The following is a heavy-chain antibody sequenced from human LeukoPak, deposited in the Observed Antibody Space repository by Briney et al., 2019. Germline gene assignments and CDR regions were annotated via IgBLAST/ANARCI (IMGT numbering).Heavy chain of an antibody. J-gene: IGHJ5*02. D-gene: IGHD2-2*01. CDR1: GGSITDYY. Sequence: SETLSLTCTVSGGSITDYYWSWIRQPAGKGLEWIGRIYSSGSTNYNPSLKSRVTMSVDTSKNQVSLKLSSVTAADTAVYYCARGRGVVPAAMAWFDPWGQGALVTVSS. CDR3: ARGRGVVPAAMAWFDP. CDR2: IYSSGST. V-gene: IGHV4-4*07.